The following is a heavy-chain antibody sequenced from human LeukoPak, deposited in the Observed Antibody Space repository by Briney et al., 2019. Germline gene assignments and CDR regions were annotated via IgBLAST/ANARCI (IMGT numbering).Heavy chain of an antibody. CDR3: ARRRCSSTSKCYFDY. Sequence: SETLSLTCTVSGGSISSYYWSWIRQPPGRGLEWIGYIYYSGSTNYNPSLKSRVTISVDTSKNQFSLKLSSVTAADTAVYYCARRRCSSTSKCYFDYWGQGTLVTVSS. CDR1: GGSISSYY. V-gene: IGHV4-59*01. J-gene: IGHJ4*02. CDR2: IYYSGST. D-gene: IGHD2-2*01.